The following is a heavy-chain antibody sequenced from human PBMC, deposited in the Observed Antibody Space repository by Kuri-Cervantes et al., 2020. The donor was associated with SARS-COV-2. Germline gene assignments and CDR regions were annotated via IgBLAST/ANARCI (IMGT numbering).Heavy chain of an antibody. CDR3: ARGNTIFGVAPGGY. CDR2: ISYDGSNK. D-gene: IGHD3-3*01. V-gene: IGHV3-30-3*01. Sequence: GGSLRLSCAASGFTFSSCAMHWVRQAPGKGLEWVAVISYDGSNKYYADSVKGRFTISRDNSKNTLYLQMNSLRAEDTAVYYCARGNTIFGVAPGGYWGQGTLVTVSS. J-gene: IGHJ4*02. CDR1: GFTFSSCA.